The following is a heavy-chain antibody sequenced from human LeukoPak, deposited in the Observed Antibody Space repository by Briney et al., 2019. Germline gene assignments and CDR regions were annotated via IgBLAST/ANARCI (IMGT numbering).Heavy chain of an antibody. D-gene: IGHD4-17*01. CDR1: GFTVSSNY. CDR3: ARDSPNDYGDPRGYFDY. J-gene: IGHJ4*02. CDR2: IYSGGST. Sequence: SGGSLRLSCAASGFTVSSNYMSWVRQAPGKGLEWVSVIYSGGSTYYADSVKGRFTISRDNSKNTLYLQMNNLRAEDTAVYYCARDSPNDYGDPRGYFDYWGQGTLVTVSS. V-gene: IGHV3-53*01.